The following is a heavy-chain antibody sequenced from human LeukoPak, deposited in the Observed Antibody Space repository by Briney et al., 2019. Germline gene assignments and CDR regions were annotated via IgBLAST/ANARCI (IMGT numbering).Heavy chain of an antibody. Sequence: GGSLRLSCAASGFTFSSYSMNWVRQAPGKGLEWVSYISSSSSTIYYADSVRGRFTISRDNAKNSLYLQMNSLRAEDTAVYYCARDRSADCWGQGTLVTVSS. CDR2: ISSSSSTI. V-gene: IGHV3-48*04. CDR3: ARDRSADC. CDR1: GFTFSSYS. J-gene: IGHJ4*02.